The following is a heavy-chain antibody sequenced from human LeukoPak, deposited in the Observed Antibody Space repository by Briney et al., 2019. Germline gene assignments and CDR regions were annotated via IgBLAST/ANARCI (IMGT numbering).Heavy chain of an antibody. D-gene: IGHD3-22*01. CDR2: IYYSGST. CDR1: GGSISSGGYY. Sequence: SETLSLTCTVSGGSISSGGYYWSWIRQHPGKGLEWIGYIYYSGSTYYNPSLKSRVTISVGTSKNQFSLKLSSVTAADTAVYYCARVFHYEVDYWGQGTLVTVSS. V-gene: IGHV4-31*03. CDR3: ARVFHYEVDY. J-gene: IGHJ4*02.